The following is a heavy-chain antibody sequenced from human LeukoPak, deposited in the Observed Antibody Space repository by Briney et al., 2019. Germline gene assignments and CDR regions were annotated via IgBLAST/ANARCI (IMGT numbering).Heavy chain of an antibody. CDR1: GGSFSGYY. V-gene: IGHV4-34*01. CDR2: INHSGST. J-gene: IGHJ4*02. CDR3: ARESGTWGYCSSTSCYNFDY. Sequence: PSETLSLTCAVYGGSFSGYYWSWIRQPPGKGLEWIGEINHSGSTNYNPSLKSRVTISVDTSKNQFSLKLSSVTAADTAVYYCARESGTWGYCSSTSCYNFDYWGQGTLVTVSS. D-gene: IGHD2-2*01.